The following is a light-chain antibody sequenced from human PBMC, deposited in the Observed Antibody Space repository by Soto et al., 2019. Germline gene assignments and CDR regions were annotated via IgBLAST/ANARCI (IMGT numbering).Light chain of an antibody. CDR3: GADHGSGSNFVV. J-gene: IGLJ2*01. Sequence: QSVLTQPPSASASLGASVTLTCTLSSGYSNYKVDWYQQRPGKGPRFVMRVGTGGIVGSKGDGIPDRFSGLGSGLNRYLTINNIQEEDESDYHCGADHGSGSNFVVFGGGTKLTVL. CDR1: SGYSNYK. V-gene: IGLV9-49*01. CDR2: VGTGGIVG.